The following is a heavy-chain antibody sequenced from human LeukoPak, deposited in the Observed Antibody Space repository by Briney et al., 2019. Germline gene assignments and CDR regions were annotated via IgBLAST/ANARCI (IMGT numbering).Heavy chain of an antibody. J-gene: IGHJ4*02. CDR3: ARVRARFFDS. CDR1: GGSISSYY. Sequence: PSETLSLTCTVSGGSISSYYWSWIRQPPGKALEWIGYIYYSGSTNYNPSLKSRVTISVDTSKTQFSLKLNSVTAADTAVYYCARVRARFFDSWGQGSLVTVSS. V-gene: IGHV4-59*01. D-gene: IGHD3-3*01. CDR2: IYYSGST.